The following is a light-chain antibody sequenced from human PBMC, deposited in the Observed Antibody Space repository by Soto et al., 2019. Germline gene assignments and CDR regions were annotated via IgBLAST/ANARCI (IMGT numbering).Light chain of an antibody. CDR3: QQRVNWPPT. CDR2: DAS. J-gene: IGKJ4*01. Sequence: VLTQSPARLSLSPGERATLSCRAGQSVSDYLAWYQQKPGQPPRLLFFDASNRATGVPDRFSAGGSGTDFTLIISSLEPEDFAVYYCQQRVNWPPTFGGWTKVEI. CDR1: QSVSDY. V-gene: IGKV3-11*01.